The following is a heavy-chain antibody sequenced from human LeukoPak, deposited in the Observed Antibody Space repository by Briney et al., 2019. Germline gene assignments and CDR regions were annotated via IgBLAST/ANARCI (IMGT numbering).Heavy chain of an antibody. V-gene: IGHV3-23*01. D-gene: IGHD2-8*01. CDR1: GFTFSSYA. CDR3: AKDTSIGRYCTNGVCSPFDY. CDR2: ISDTGATT. J-gene: IGHJ4*02. Sequence: GRSLRLSCAASGFTFSSYALHWVRQAPGKGLEWVSAISDTGATTYDADSVKGRFTISRDNSRSTLYLQMNSLRAEDTALYYCAKDTSIGRYCTNGVCSPFDYWGQGTLVTVSS.